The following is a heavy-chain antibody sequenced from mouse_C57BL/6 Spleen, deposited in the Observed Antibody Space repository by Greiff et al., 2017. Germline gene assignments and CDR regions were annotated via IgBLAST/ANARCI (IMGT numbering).Heavy chain of an antibody. Sequence: VQLQQSGPGLVAPSQSLSITCTVSGFSFTSYGVHWVRQPPGKGLEWLVVICSDGSTTYNSALKSRLSISKDNSKSQVCLKVNRLQTDDTAMYYCARHYYGSFYAMDYWGQGTSVTVSS. V-gene: IGHV2-6-1*01. CDR2: ICSDGST. CDR3: ARHYYGSFYAMDY. J-gene: IGHJ4*01. CDR1: GFSFTSYG. D-gene: IGHD1-1*01.